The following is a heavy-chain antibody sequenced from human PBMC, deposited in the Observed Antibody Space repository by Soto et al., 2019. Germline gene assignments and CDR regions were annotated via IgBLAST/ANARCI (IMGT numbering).Heavy chain of an antibody. V-gene: IGHV4-34*01. CDR2: INHSGST. J-gene: IGHJ3*01. CDR3: ARVRARLLSHAFDF. Sequence: QVQLQQWGAGLLKPSETLSLTCAVYGGSFTDYYWTGIRQPPGKGLEWIGEINHSGSTNYNPSLKIRVTISLDTATTQSSLKVNSVIAADAAVYFCARVRARLLSHAFDFWGEGTLVTVSS. D-gene: IGHD3-16*02. CDR1: GGSFTDYY.